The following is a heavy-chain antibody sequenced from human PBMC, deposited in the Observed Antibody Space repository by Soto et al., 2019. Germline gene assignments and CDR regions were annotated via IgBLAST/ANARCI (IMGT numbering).Heavy chain of an antibody. V-gene: IGHV1-69*01. D-gene: IGHD6-13*01. CDR1: GGTFSRHA. CDR2: IIPMFGTT. Sequence: QVQLVQSGSEVKMHGSSVKVSCKTSGGTFSRHAINWVRQATGPGLEWMGGIIPMFGTTNYAQKFKGRVTISADESTSTAYMELRSLRSEDAAVYYCARAAIHGSSWYFWFDPWGQGTLVTVSS. J-gene: IGHJ5*02. CDR3: ARAAIHGSSWYFWFDP.